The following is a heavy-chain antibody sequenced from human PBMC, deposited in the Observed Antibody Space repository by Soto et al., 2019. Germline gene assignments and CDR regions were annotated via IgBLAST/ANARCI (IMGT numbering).Heavy chain of an antibody. D-gene: IGHD5-18*01. V-gene: IGHV3-23*01. J-gene: IGHJ6*02. CDR3: AKETGYSYGFQPNALDV. CDR1: GFTFSRYA. CDR2: ISSRGDRT. Sequence: GGSLRLSCVRSGFTFSRYAMYWVRQAPGKGLEWVSIISSRGDRTSYAESVKGRFTISRDDSKNTLFLHMNSLGAEDTAVYYCAKETGYSYGFQPNALDVWGQGTTVTVSS.